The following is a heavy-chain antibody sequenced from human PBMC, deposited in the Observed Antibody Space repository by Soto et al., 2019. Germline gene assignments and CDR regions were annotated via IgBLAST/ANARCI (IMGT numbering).Heavy chain of an antibody. D-gene: IGHD3-10*01. Sequence: PSQTLSLTCVISGDSVSSNSAGWNWIRQSPSRGLEWLGRTYYKSKWNNDYALSVESRITINPDTSKNQFSLHLYSVTPEGTAVYYCTGITWFRGMDVWGQGTPVTVSS. J-gene: IGHJ6*02. CDR1: GDSVSSNSAG. V-gene: IGHV6-1*01. CDR2: TYYKSKWNN. CDR3: TGITWFRGMDV.